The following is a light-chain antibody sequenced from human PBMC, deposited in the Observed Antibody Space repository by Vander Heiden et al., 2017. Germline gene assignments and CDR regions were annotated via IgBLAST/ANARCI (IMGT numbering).Light chain of an antibody. CDR2: DVS. V-gene: IGLV2-14*03. J-gene: IGLJ3*02. CDR1: SSDVGGYNY. CDR3: SSYASSNTWV. Sequence: QSALTRPASVSGSPGQSITISCTGTSSDVGGYNYVSWYQQHPGQAPKLMIYDVSNRPSGVSDRFSGSKSGNTASLTISGLQAEDEADYYCSSYASSNTWVFGGGTKLTVL.